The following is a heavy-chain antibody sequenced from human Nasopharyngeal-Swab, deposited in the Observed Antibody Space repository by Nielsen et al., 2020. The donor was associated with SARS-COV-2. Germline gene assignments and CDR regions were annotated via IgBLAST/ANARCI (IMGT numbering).Heavy chain of an antibody. CDR2: ISAYNGNT. J-gene: IGHJ4*02. D-gene: IGHD3-9*01. Sequence: ASVKVSCKASGYTFTSYGISWVRQAPGQGLEWMGWISAYNGNTNYAQKLQGRVTMTTDTSTSTAYMELRSLRSDDTAAYYCARDPIGLRYFDWLPSGYFGYWGQGTLVTVSS. CDR3: ARDPIGLRYFDWLPSGYFGY. CDR1: GYTFTSYG. V-gene: IGHV1-18*01.